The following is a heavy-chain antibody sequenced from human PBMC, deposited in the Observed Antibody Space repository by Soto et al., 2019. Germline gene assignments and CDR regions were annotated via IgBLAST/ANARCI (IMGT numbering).Heavy chain of an antibody. Sequence: GSLRLSCAASGFTFSSYGMHCVRQAPGKGLEWVAVICYDGRNKYYADSVKGRFTISRDNSKNTLYLQMNSLRAEDTAVYYCARETPSIAAAGPFDYWGQGTLVTVSS. D-gene: IGHD6-13*01. CDR1: GFTFSSYG. V-gene: IGHV3-33*01. CDR3: ARETPSIAAAGPFDY. CDR2: ICYDGRNK. J-gene: IGHJ4*02.